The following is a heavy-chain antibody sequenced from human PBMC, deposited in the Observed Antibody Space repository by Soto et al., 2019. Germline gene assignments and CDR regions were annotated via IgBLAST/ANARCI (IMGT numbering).Heavy chain of an antibody. CDR2: IYYSTST. CDR1: AGSISSGDYY. Sequence: QVQLQESGPGLVKPSQTLSLTCTVSAGSISSGDYYLSWIRQHPGKGLEWIGYIYYSTSTYYNPSLESRLTISVDTSNNQSSLTLSSVTAASTAVYYCARVSYSSYPLYYYYGMDVGGQGTTVTVSS. CDR3: ARVSYSSYPLYYYYGMDV. D-gene: IGHD6-6*01. J-gene: IGHJ6*02. V-gene: IGHV4-31*03.